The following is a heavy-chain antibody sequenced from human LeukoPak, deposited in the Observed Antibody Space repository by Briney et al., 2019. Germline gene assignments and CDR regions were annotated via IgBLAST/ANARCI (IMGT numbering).Heavy chain of an antibody. CDR1: GFTFINYS. D-gene: IGHD3-22*01. Sequence: GSLRLSCAASGFTFINYSMNWVRQAPGKGLEWVSSISSSSSYIYYADSVKGRFTISRDNAKNSLYLQMNSLRAEDTAVYYCARDNYYDSSGLGYWGQGTLVTVSS. CDR2: ISSSSSYI. V-gene: IGHV3-21*01. J-gene: IGHJ4*02. CDR3: ARDNYYDSSGLGY.